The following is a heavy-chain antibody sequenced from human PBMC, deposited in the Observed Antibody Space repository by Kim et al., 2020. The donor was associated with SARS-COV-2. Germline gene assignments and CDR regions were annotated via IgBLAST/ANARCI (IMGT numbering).Heavy chain of an antibody. CDR2: INHSGST. V-gene: IGHV4-34*01. CDR3: ARGLGSSGYSDAFDI. Sequence: SETLSLTCAVYGGSFSGYYWSWIRQPPGKGLEWIGEINHSGSTNYNPSLKSRVTISVDTSKNQFSLKLSSVTAADTAVYYCARGLGSSGYSDAFDIWGQG. J-gene: IGHJ3*02. CDR1: GGSFSGYY. D-gene: IGHD3-22*01.